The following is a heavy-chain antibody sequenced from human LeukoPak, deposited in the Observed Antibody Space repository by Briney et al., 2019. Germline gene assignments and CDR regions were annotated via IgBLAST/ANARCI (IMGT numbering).Heavy chain of an antibody. V-gene: IGHV4-34*01. D-gene: IGHD6-19*01. CDR2: INHSGST. Sequence: SETLSLTCAVYGGSFSGYYWSWIRQPPGKGLEWIGEINHSGSTNYNPSLKSRVTISVDTSKNQFSLKLSSVTAADTAVCYCARGYHSVAGTHFYYYYYYMDVWGKGTTVTVSS. CDR3: ARGYHSVAGTHFYYYYYYMDV. CDR1: GGSFSGYY. J-gene: IGHJ6*03.